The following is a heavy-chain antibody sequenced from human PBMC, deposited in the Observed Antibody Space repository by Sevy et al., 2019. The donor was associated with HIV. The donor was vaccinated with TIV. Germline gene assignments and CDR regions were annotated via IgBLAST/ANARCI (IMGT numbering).Heavy chain of an antibody. V-gene: IGHV4-59*01. D-gene: IGHD5-12*01. Sequence: SETLSLTCTGSGGSISSYYWSWIRQPPGKGLEWIGYIYYSGSTNYNPSLKSRVTISVDTSKNQFSLKLSSVTAADTAVYYCARSGAPYSGYDYYYYGMDVWGQGTTVTVSS. CDR3: ARSGAPYSGYDYYYYGMDV. J-gene: IGHJ6*02. CDR1: GGSISSYY. CDR2: IYYSGST.